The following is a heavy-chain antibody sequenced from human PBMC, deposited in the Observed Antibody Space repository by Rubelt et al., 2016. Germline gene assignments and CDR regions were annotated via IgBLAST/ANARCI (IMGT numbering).Heavy chain of an antibody. D-gene: IGHD1-7*01. CDR1: GYTFTSYG. J-gene: IGHJ4*02. CDR3: ARDLPPFRRYNWNFPLDY. CDR2: ISAYNGNT. Sequence: QVQLVQSGAEVKKPGASVKVSCKASGYTFTSYGISWVRQAPGQGLEWMGWISAYNGNTNYAQKCQCRVTVTADTSTSTAYMELRSLRSDDTAVDYCARDLPPFRRYNWNFPLDYWGQGTLVTVSS. V-gene: IGHV1-18*01.